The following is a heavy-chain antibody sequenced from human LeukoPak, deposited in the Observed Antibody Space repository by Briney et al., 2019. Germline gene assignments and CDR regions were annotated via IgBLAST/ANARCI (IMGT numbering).Heavy chain of an antibody. D-gene: IGHD6-19*01. CDR1: GFTFSSYW. CDR3: ASTGIAVAGIGSYYFDY. Sequence: PGGSLRLSCAASGFTFSSYWMSWVRQAPGKGLEWVANIKQDGSEKYYVDSVKGRLTISRDNAKNSLYLQTNSLRAEDTAVYYCASTGIAVAGIGSYYFDYWGQGTLVTVSS. V-gene: IGHV3-7*01. J-gene: IGHJ4*02. CDR2: IKQDGSEK.